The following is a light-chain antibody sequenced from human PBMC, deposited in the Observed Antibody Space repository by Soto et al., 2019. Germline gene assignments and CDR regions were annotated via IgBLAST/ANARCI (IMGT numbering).Light chain of an antibody. CDR1: ARDIGGYQF. V-gene: IGLV2-14*03. CDR2: DVT. J-gene: IGLJ2*01. Sequence: QSVLTQPASVSGSPGQSITISCTGTARDIGGYQFVSWYQQHPDKAPKFIIVDVTKRPSGISSRFSASKSGTTASLTISGLLPEDEAQYYCASYSSSETPVVFGGGTQLTVL. CDR3: ASYSSSETPVV.